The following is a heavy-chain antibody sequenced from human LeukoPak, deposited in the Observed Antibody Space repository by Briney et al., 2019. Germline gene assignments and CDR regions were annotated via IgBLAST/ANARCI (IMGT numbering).Heavy chain of an antibody. CDR3: ARDPSANAFDI. D-gene: IGHD2-2*01. J-gene: IGHJ3*02. CDR1: GFTFSSDS. V-gene: IGHV3-21*01. CDR2: ISSSSSCI. Sequence: GGSLRLSCAASGFTFSSDSMNWVRQAPGKGLEWVSSISSSSSCIYYADSVKGRFTISRDNAKNSLYLQMNSLRAEDTAVYYCARDPSANAFDIWGQGTMVTVSS.